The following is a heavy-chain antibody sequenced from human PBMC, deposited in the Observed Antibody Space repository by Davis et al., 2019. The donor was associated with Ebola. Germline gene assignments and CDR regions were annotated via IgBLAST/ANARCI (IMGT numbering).Heavy chain of an antibody. J-gene: IGHJ4*02. CDR2: ILYDGSDK. Sequence: PGGSLRLSCAASGFTFSSYGMHWVRQAPGKGLEWVAVILYDGSDKYYTDSVKGRFTISRDNSKKNLYLQMNSLRAEDTAVYYCARKGYSGYDSGVDYWGQGALVTVSS. V-gene: IGHV3-33*05. D-gene: IGHD5-12*01. CDR1: GFTFSSYG. CDR3: ARKGYSGYDSGVDY.